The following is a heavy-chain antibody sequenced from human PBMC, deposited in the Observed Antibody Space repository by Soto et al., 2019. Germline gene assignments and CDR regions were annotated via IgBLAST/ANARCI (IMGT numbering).Heavy chain of an antibody. V-gene: IGHV3-23*01. J-gene: IGHJ4*02. CDR2: ISGSSVGT. D-gene: IGHD6-6*01. CDR1: GFTFSSND. CDR3: AKGRYITSSTDLDY. Sequence: GGSLRLSCAAAGFTFSSNDMNWVRQAPGKGLEWVSYISGSSVGTYYADSVKGRFTISGDNSKNTLYLQMNSLRAEDTAVYYCAKGRYITSSTDLDYWGQGTLVTVSS.